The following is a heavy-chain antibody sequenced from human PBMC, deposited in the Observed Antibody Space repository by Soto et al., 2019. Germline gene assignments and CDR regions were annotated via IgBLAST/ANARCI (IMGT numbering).Heavy chain of an antibody. CDR3: SADLPDWGAYAFDY. CDR1: GFTFNGAW. Sequence: EVQLVESGGGLVEPGGSLRLSCAASGFTFNGAWMNWVRQGPGKGLEWVGRVKSKSDGGTIDYAAPVKGRFTISRDDSRNTVYLQMNSLSTEDTAMYYCSADLPDWGAYAFDYWGQGALVTVSS. J-gene: IGHJ4*02. V-gene: IGHV3-15*07. CDR2: VKSKSDGGTI. D-gene: IGHD3-16*01.